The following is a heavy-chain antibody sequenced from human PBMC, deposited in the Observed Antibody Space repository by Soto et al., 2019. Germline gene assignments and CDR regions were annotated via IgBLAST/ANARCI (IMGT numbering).Heavy chain of an antibody. J-gene: IGHJ4*02. CDR2: IIPIYDTT. D-gene: IGHD3-3*01. Sequence: SVKVSCKAPGCTLSSFAISCVRQAPGQGLEWMGGIIPIYDTTNYAQTFQGRVTITADESTNTAFMELSSLRSVDTAVYYCARARAERERSYDFWSGSFDYWGQGSLVTVSS. CDR3: ARARAERERSYDFWSGSFDY. CDR1: GCTLSSFA. V-gene: IGHV1-69*13.